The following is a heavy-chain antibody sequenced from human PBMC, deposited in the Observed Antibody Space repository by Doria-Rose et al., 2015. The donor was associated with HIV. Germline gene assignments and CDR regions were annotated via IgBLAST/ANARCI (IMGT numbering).Heavy chain of an antibody. V-gene: IGHV2-26*01. CDR3: ARIKSSRWYHKYYFDF. D-gene: IGHD6-13*01. CDR1: GVSLSSPGMG. CDR2: IFSDDDR. J-gene: IGHJ4*02. Sequence: QESGPVLVKPTETLTLTCTVSGVSLSSPGMGVSWIRQPPGKALEWLANIFSDDDRSYNTSLKSRLTISRGASKSQVVLTMTDRDPVDTATYYCARIKSSRWYHKYYFDFWGQGTLVIVSA.